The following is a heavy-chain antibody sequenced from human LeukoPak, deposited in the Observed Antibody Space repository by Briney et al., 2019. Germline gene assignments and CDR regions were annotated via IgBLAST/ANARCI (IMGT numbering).Heavy chain of an antibody. V-gene: IGHV3-23*01. CDR1: GFTFSSYA. D-gene: IGHD3-22*01. CDR2: ISGSGGST. CDR3: ARGSGYLETFDY. J-gene: IGHJ4*02. Sequence: GGSLRLSCAASGFTFSSYAMSWVRQAPGKGLEWVSAISGSGGSTYYADSVKGRFTISRDNSRNTLYLQMNSLRAEDTAVYYCARGSGYLETFDYWGQGTLVTVSS.